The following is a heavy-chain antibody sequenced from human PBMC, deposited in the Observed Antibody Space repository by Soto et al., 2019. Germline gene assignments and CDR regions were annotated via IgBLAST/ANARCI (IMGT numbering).Heavy chain of an antibody. CDR1: GFTFHNYG. Sequence: QVQLVESGGGVVQPGRSLRLSCAASGFTFHNYGMHWVRQAPGKGLEWVAVISYDGRNKYYADSVQGRFTISRDNSKNTLYLHMNSLRGDDTAVYYCAKGLLLLGSFDYWGQGTLVTVSS. J-gene: IGHJ4*02. CDR3: AKGLLLLGSFDY. V-gene: IGHV3-30*18. CDR2: ISYDGRNK. D-gene: IGHD2-15*01.